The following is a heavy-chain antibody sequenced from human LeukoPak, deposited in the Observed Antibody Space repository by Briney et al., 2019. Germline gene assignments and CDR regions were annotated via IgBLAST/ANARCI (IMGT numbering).Heavy chain of an antibody. J-gene: IGHJ4*02. CDR3: AKDRAYYDSTPPRFDY. D-gene: IGHD3-22*01. Sequence: GGSLRLSCAASGFTFDDYAMHWVRQAPGKGLEWVSLISWDGGSTYYADSVKGRFTISRDNSKNSLYLQMNSLRAEDTALYYCAKDRAYYDSTPPRFDYWGEGTLVTVPS. CDR2: ISWDGGST. CDR1: GFTFDDYA. V-gene: IGHV3-43D*03.